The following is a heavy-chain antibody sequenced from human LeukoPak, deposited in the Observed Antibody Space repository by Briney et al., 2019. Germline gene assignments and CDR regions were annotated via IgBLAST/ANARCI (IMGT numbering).Heavy chain of an antibody. CDR1: GFTFDDYA. Sequence: PGRSLRLSCAASGFTFDDYAMHWVRQAPGKGLEWVSGISWNSGSIGYADSVKGRFTISRDNAKNSLYLQMNSLRAEDTALYYCAKGITWELPGWFDPWGQGTLVTVSS. CDR3: AKGITWELPGWFDP. V-gene: IGHV3-9*01. J-gene: IGHJ5*02. D-gene: IGHD1-26*01. CDR2: ISWNSGSI.